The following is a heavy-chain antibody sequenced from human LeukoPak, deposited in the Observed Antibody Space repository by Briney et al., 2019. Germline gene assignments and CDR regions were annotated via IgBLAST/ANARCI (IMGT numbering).Heavy chain of an antibody. CDR2: INTNTGNP. CDR3: ASTYCSGGSCYSQYRTYNWFDP. V-gene: IGHV7-4-1*02. J-gene: IGHJ5*02. CDR1: GYTFTSYA. D-gene: IGHD2-15*01. Sequence: ASVKVSCKASGYTFTSYAMGWVRQAPGQGLEWMGWINTNTGNPTYAQGFTGRFVFSLDTSVSTAYLQISSLKAEDTAVYYCASTYCSGGSCYSQYRTYNWFDPWGQGTLVTVSS.